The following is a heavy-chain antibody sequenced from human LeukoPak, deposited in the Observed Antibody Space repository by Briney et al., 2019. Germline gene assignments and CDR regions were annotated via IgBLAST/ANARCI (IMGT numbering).Heavy chain of an antibody. CDR3: GYSGYDVGNFDY. CDR2: TYYRSKWYN. CDR1: GDSVSSNSAA. D-gene: IGHD5-12*01. Sequence: SQTLSLTCAISGDSVSSNSAAWNWIRQSPSRGLEWLGRTYYRSKWYNDYAVSVKSRITINPDTSKNQFSLRLNSVTPEDTAVYYCGYSGYDVGNFDYWGQGTLVTVSS. J-gene: IGHJ4*02. V-gene: IGHV6-1*01.